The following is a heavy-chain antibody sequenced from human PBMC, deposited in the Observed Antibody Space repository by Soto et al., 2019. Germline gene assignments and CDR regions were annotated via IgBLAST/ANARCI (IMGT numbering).Heavy chain of an antibody. CDR2: ISGSGGST. Sequence: EVQLLESGGGLVQPGGSLRLSCAASGFTFSNYAMNWVRQAPGKGLEWVSVISGSGGSTYYADSVKGRFTISRDNSKNTRYLQMNRLRAEDTAVYYCASRSSGWYFDYWGQGTLVTVSS. CDR3: ASRSSGWYFDY. V-gene: IGHV3-23*01. D-gene: IGHD6-19*01. J-gene: IGHJ4*02. CDR1: GFTFSNYA.